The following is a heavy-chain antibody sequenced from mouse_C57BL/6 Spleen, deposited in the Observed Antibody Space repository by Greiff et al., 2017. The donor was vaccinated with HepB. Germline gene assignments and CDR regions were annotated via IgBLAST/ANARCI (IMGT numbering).Heavy chain of an antibody. V-gene: IGHV1-80*01. CDR1: GYAFSSYW. CDR2: IYPGDGDT. CDR3: ARGGYSNYEEGYYYAMDY. D-gene: IGHD2-5*01. Sequence: QVQLQQSGAELVKPGASVKISCKASGYAFSSYWMNWVKQRPGKGLEWIGQIYPGDGDTNYNGKFKGKATLTADKSSSTAYMQLSSLTSEDSAVYFCARGGYSNYEEGYYYAMDYWGQGTSVTVSS. J-gene: IGHJ4*01.